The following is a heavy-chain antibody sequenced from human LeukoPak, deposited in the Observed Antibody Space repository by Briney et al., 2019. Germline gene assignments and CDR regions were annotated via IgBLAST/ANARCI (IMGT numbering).Heavy chain of an antibody. CDR1: GFTISSYY. V-gene: IGHV4-59*08. J-gene: IGHJ6*03. D-gene: IGHD3-10*01. CDR2: NYYSGRS. Sequence: SETLSLTCTASGFTISSYYLSWIRQPPGKGLEWIGHNYYSGRSNFNPSLESRVTISVDTSKNQFSLKLSSVTAADTAVYYCAADRGYYGSGTLYYYYMDVWGKGTTVTVSS. CDR3: AADRGYYGSGTLYYYYMDV.